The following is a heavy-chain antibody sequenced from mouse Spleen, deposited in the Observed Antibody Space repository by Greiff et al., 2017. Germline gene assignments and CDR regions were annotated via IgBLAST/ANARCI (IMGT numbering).Heavy chain of an antibody. V-gene: IGHV1-69*01. CDR1: GYTFTSYW. CDR3: AREIGNYDY. Sequence: QVQLQQPGAELVMPGASVKLSCKASGYTFTSYWMHWVKQRPGQGLEWIGEIDPSDSYTNYNQKFKGKATLTADKSSSTAYMQFSSLTSEDSAIYYCAREIGNYDYWGQGTTLTVSS. D-gene: IGHD2-1*01. CDR2: IDPSDSYT. J-gene: IGHJ2*01.